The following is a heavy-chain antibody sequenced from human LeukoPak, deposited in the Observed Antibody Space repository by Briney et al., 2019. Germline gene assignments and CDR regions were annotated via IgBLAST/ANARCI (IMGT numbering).Heavy chain of an antibody. CDR3: ARDTYYYDSSGYYYLDY. V-gene: IGHV3-23*01. CDR1: GFTFSTYA. CDR2: ISGSAGST. D-gene: IGHD3-22*01. Sequence: GGSLRLSCAASGFTFSTYAMNWVRQAPGKGLEWVSAISGSAGSTYYADSVKGRFTISRDNAKNSLYLQMNSLRAEDTAVYYCARDTYYYDSSGYYYLDYWGQGTLVTVSS. J-gene: IGHJ4*02.